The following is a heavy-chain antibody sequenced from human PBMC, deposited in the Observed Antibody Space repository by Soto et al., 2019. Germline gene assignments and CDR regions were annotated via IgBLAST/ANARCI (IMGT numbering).Heavy chain of an antibody. J-gene: IGHJ4*02. CDR1: GYTFISYD. V-gene: IGHV1-8*01. D-gene: IGHD5-12*01. CDR2: MNPNTGDT. CDR3: ARGDGYIFDY. Sequence: QVQLVQSGAEVKKPGASVKVSCKASGYTFISYDINWVRQATGQGLEWMGWMNPNTGDTGYAQKFQSRVTMTRNTSINTANLELSSLRSDDTAVYFYARGDGYIFDYWGQGTLVTVSS.